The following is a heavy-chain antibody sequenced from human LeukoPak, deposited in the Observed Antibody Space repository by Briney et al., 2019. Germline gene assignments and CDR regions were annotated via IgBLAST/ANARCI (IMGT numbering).Heavy chain of an antibody. CDR1: GFTFSSYS. V-gene: IGHV3-21*01. Sequence: GGSLRLSCAASGFTFSSYSMNWVRQAPGKGLEWVSSISSSSSYIYYADSVKGRFTISRDNAKNSLYLQMNSLRAEDTAVYYCARDVQLVGGVFDYWGQGTLVTVSS. CDR2: ISSSSSYI. J-gene: IGHJ4*02. CDR3: ARDVQLVGGVFDY. D-gene: IGHD6-6*01.